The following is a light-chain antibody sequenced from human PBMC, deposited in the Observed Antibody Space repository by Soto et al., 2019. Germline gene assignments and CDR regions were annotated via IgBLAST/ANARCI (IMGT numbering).Light chain of an antibody. CDR3: SSYTSSTTWV. J-gene: IGLJ3*02. CDR1: SSDIGGYNY. V-gene: IGLV2-14*01. Sequence: QSALTQPASVSGSPGQSITISCTGTSSDIGGYNYVSWYQQSPGKAPKLMIYEVNNQPSGVSNRFSGSKSGNTASLTISGLQAEDEADYYCSSYTSSTTWVFGGGTKLTVL. CDR2: EVN.